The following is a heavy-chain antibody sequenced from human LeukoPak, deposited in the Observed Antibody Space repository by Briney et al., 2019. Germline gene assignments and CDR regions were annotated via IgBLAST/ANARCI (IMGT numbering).Heavy chain of an antibody. D-gene: IGHD2-21*02. CDR1: GFTLSSYA. J-gene: IGHJ4*02. CDR3: AKDMSAYCGGDCYPLFDY. CDR2: ISGSGGST. V-gene: IGHV3-23*01. Sequence: PGGSLRLSCGASGFTLSSYAMSWVRQAPGKGLEWVSAISGSGGSTYYADSVKGRFTISRDNSKNTLYLQMNSLRAEDTAVYYCAKDMSAYCGGDCYPLFDYWGQGTLVTVSS.